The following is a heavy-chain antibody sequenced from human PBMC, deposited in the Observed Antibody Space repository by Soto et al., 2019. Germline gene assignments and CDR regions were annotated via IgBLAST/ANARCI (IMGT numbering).Heavy chain of an antibody. CDR1: GGSISSGGYY. Sequence: QVQLQESGPGLVKPSQTLSLTCTVSGGSISSGGYYWSWIRQHPGKGLEWIGYINYSGSTYYNPSLKSRVTISVDTSKNQFSLKLSSVTAADTAVYYCARAELSWGYCSSTSCYGYGMDVWGQGTTVTVSS. CDR3: ARAELSWGYCSSTSCYGYGMDV. J-gene: IGHJ6*02. V-gene: IGHV4-31*03. CDR2: INYSGST. D-gene: IGHD2-2*01.